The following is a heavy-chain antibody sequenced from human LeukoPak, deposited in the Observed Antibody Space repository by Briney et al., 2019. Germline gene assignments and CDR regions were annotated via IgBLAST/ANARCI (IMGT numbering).Heavy chain of an antibody. CDR2: ISVYNVNT. D-gene: IGHD3-3*01. CDR3: ARDEIFGVGTHFDY. Sequence: ASVKVSCVTSGYTFTDCGISWVRQAPGQGLEWLGWISVYNVNTKYAKKFQGRVTMTRDTSTTTVYMELTGLTSDDTATYYCARDEIFGVGTHFDYWGQGTPVIVSS. J-gene: IGHJ4*02. V-gene: IGHV1-18*01. CDR1: GYTFTDCG.